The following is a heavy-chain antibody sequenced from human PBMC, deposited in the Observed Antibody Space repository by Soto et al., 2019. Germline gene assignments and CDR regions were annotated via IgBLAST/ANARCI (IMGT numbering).Heavy chain of an antibody. CDR3: ALGGGYYYDSSGPRGAFDI. Sequence: SVKVSCKASGGTFSSYAISWVRQAPGQGLDWMGGIIPIFGTANYAQKFQGRVTITADESTSTAYMELSSLRSEDTAVYYCALGGGYYYDSSGPRGAFDIWGQGTMVTVSS. CDR2: IIPIFGTA. D-gene: IGHD3-22*01. V-gene: IGHV1-69*13. CDR1: GGTFSSYA. J-gene: IGHJ3*02.